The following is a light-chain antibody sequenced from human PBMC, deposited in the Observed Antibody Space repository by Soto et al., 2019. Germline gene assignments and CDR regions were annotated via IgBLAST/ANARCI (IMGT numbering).Light chain of an antibody. CDR2: GAS. Sequence: EIVLTQSPGTLSLSPGERATLSCTAIQSVAGSYLAWYQQKPGQAPRLLIYGASSRATGFPDRFSGSGSGTDFTLTISGLEPEDSAVYYCQQYGSSSEITFGQGTRLEIK. CDR3: QQYGSSSEIT. V-gene: IGKV3-20*01. CDR1: QSVAGSY. J-gene: IGKJ5*01.